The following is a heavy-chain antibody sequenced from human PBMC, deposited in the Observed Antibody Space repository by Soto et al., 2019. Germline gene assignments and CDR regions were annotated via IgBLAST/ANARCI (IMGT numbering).Heavy chain of an antibody. CDR2: ISSSSSTI. CDR3: ARVVTAKYYYYYYMDV. Sequence: ESGGGLVQPGGSLRLSCAASGFTFSSYSMNWVRQAPGKGLEWVSYISSSSSTIYYADSVKGRFTISRDNAKNSLYLQMNSLSAEDTAVYYCARVVTAKYYYYYYMDVWGKGTTVTVSS. V-gene: IGHV3-48*01. CDR1: GFTFSSYS. D-gene: IGHD4-4*01. J-gene: IGHJ6*03.